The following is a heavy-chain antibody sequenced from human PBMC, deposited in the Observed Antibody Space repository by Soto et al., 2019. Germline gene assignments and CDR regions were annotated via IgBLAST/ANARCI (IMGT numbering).Heavy chain of an antibody. V-gene: IGHV1-18*01. D-gene: IGHD6-13*01. J-gene: IGHJ4*02. CDR2: ISTYNGKT. CDR3: ARDRVEAALGTFDQ. CDR1: GYTFSTYP. Sequence: ASVKVSCKTSGYTFSTYPISWVRQAPGQGLEWVGWISTYNGKTNYGQKFQGRVTITTDTSTSTAYMDLRNLRSDDTAVYYCARDRVEAALGTFDQWGQGTLVTVSS.